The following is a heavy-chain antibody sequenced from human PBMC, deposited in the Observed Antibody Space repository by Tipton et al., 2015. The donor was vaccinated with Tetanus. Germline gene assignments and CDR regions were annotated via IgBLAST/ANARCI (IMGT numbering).Heavy chain of an antibody. CDR1: GGSISSYY. CDR2: IFASGST. CDR3: ARRSYCTSTRCFDAFDL. V-gene: IGHV4-4*08. Sequence: TLSLTCTVSGGSISSYYWSWIRQPPGKGLEWISYIFASGSTNYNPALKSRVTISMDTSKNQISLNLTSVTAADTAVYFCARRSYCTSTRCFDAFDLWGPGTRVSVSS. D-gene: IGHD2-8*01. J-gene: IGHJ3*01.